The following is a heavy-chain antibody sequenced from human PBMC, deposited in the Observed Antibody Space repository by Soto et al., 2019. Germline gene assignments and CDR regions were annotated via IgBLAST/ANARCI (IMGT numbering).Heavy chain of an antibody. D-gene: IGHD3-9*01. J-gene: IGHJ4*02. CDR1: GGTFSSWA. Sequence: SVKVSCKPSGGTFSSWASSWVRQAPGQGLEWMGGIIPIFGTANYAQKFQGRVTITADESTSTAYMELSSLRSEDTAVYYCARSVLRYFDWFPLSDYWGQGTPVPVSS. V-gene: IGHV1-69*13. CDR2: IIPIFGTA. CDR3: ARSVLRYFDWFPLSDY.